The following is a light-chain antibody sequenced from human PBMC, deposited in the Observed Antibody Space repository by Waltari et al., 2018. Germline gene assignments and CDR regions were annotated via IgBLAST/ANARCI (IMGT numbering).Light chain of an antibody. J-gene: IGLJ3*02. CDR2: DFN. V-gene: IGLV2-8*01. CDR1: SRDLGRSNF. Sequence: QSPLTQPPSESGSPGQSVPISCTGTSRDLGRSNFVSWYQQRPGKAPRFLIYDFNKRPSGVSDRFSGSKSGNTASLTVSGLQPDDEATYYCSAFAGSNNFGVFGGGTKLTVL. CDR3: SAFAGSNNFGV.